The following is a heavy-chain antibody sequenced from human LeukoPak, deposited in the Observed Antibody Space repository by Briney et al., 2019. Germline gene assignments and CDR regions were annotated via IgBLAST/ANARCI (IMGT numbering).Heavy chain of an antibody. CDR2: ISGDGGST. CDR1: GFTFDDYA. CDR3: AKDPYNTAVANTNGWFDP. V-gene: IGHV3-43*02. Sequence: GGSLRLSCAASGFTFDDYAMHWVRQAPGKGLEWVSLISGDGGSTYYADSVKGRFTISRDNSENTLYLQMDTLRADDTALYFCAKDPYNTAVANTNGWFDPWGQGTLVTVSS. D-gene: IGHD6-19*01. J-gene: IGHJ5*02.